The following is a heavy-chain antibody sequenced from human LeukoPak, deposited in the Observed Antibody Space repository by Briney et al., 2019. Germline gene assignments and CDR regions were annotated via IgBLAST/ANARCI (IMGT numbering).Heavy chain of an antibody. J-gene: IGHJ5*02. V-gene: IGHV1-18*01. D-gene: IGHD6-19*01. CDR1: GYTFTERG. CDR2: ISATSGNT. Sequence: GASVKVSCKASGYTFTERGISWMRHVPGQGLEWMGWISATSGNTYYAQTFQDRATMTTDASTSTAYMELRDLTADDTAVYYCGKGSTGWSRDPWGQGTLVTVSS. CDR3: GKGSTGWSRDP.